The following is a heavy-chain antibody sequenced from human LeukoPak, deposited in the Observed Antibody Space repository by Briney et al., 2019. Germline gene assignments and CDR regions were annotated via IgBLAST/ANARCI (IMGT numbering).Heavy chain of an antibody. V-gene: IGHV3-49*04. CDR1: GFTFGDYA. CDR3: TRSYCSSTSCSSPTSDY. J-gene: IGHJ4*02. D-gene: IGHD2-2*01. Sequence: PGRSLRLSCTASGFTFGDYAMSWVRQAPGKGLEWVGFIRSKAYGGTTEHAASVKGRFTISRDDSKSIAYLQMNSLKTEDTAVYYCTRSYCSSTSCSSPTSDYWGQGTLSPSPQ. CDR2: IRSKAYGGTT.